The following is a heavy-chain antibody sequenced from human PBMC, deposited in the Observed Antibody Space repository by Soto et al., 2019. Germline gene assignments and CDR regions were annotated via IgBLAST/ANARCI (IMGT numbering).Heavy chain of an antibody. CDR1: GFTFSSYS. Sequence: PGGSLRLSCAASGFTFSSYSMNWVRQAPGKGLEWVSYISSSSSTIYYADSVKGRFTISRDNAKNSLYLQMNSLRAEDTAVYYCARDPSSSIYPDAFDIWGQGTMVTVSS. V-gene: IGHV3-48*01. CDR2: ISSSSSTI. J-gene: IGHJ3*02. CDR3: ARDPSSSIYPDAFDI. D-gene: IGHD6-13*01.